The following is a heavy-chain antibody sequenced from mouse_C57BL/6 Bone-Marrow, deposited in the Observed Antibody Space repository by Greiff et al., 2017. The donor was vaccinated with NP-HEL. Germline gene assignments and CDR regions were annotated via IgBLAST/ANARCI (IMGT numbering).Heavy chain of an antibody. CDR3: ARGGYRGYYAMDD. J-gene: IGHJ4*01. D-gene: IGHD2-14*01. Sequence: QVQLQQPGAELVKPGASVKLSCKASGYTFTSYWMHWVKQRPGQGLEWIGMIHPNSGSTNYNEKFKSKATLTVDKSSSTAYMQLSSLTSEDSAVYYCARGGYRGYYAMDDWGQGTSVTVSS. V-gene: IGHV1-64*01. CDR2: IHPNSGST. CDR1: GYTFTSYW.